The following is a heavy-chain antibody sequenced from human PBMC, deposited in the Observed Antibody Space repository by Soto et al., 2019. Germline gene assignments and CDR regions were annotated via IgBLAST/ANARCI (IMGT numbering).Heavy chain of an antibody. D-gene: IGHD3-10*01. J-gene: IGHJ5*02. CDR2: ISYDGSNK. CDR1: GFTFSSYG. CDR3: AKGAAGGFDP. V-gene: IGHV3-30*18. Sequence: GGSLRLSCAASGFTFSSYGMHWVRQAPGKGLEWVAVISYDGSNKYYADTVKGRFTISRDNSKNTLYLQMNSLRAEDTAVYYCAKGAAGGFDPWGQGTLVTVSS.